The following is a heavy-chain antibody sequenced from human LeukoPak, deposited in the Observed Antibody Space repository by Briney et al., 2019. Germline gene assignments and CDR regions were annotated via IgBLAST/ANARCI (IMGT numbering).Heavy chain of an antibody. CDR3: AGLVGRYSSGLYYYYFDY. CDR2: MYLSGTT. J-gene: IGHJ4*02. Sequence: SETLSLTCTVSGDSINSLDLWSWVRQPPGQGLEWIGEMYLSGTTHSNPSVKSRVTISIDKSKNRFFLNLSSVTAADTAVYYCAGLVGRYSSGLYYYYFDYWGQGTLVTVSS. V-gene: IGHV4-4*02. D-gene: IGHD3-22*01. CDR1: GDSINSLDL.